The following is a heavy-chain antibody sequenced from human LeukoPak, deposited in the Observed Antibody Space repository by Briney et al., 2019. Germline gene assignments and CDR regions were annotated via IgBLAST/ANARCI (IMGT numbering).Heavy chain of an antibody. D-gene: IGHD2-15*01. CDR3: ARSRLGYCSGGSCYSGAI. CDR2: INPNSGGT. Sequence: HRASVKVSCKASGYTFTGYYMHWVRQAPGQGLEWMGQINPNSGGTNYAQKFQGRVTMTRDTSISTAYMELSRLRSDDTAVYYCARSRLGYCSGGSCYSGAIWGQGTMVTVSS. J-gene: IGHJ3*02. CDR1: GYTFTGYY. V-gene: IGHV1-2*06.